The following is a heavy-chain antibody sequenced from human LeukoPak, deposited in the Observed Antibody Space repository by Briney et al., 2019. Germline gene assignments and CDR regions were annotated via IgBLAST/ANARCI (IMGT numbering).Heavy chain of an antibody. Sequence: PSETLSLTCTVSGGSVSGYNWSSIRQPPRKGLEWIGYIYYSGSTNYNPSLKSRVTISVDTSENQFSLKLTSVTAADTAVYYCARDREYSSSGLVWFDPWGHGILVTVSS. CDR3: ARDREYSSSGLVWFDP. D-gene: IGHD6-6*01. CDR1: GGSVSGYN. CDR2: IYYSGST. V-gene: IGHV4-59*02. J-gene: IGHJ5*02.